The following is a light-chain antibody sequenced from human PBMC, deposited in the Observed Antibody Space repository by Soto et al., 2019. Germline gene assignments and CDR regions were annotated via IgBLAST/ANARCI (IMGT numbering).Light chain of an antibody. J-gene: IGLJ3*02. Sequence: QSALTQPPSASGSPGQSVTSSCTGTSSDVGGYNYVSWYQHHPGKAPKLMIYEVTKRPSGVPDRFSGSKSGNTASLTVSGLQAEDEADYYCNSYADSDNGVFGGGTKLTVL. V-gene: IGLV2-8*01. CDR2: EVT. CDR3: NSYADSDNGV. CDR1: SSDVGGYNY.